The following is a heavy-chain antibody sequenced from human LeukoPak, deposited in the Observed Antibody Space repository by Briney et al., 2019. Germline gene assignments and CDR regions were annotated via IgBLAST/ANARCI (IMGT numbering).Heavy chain of an antibody. V-gene: IGHV4-59*02. CDR3: ARSDYYGSGSHTLFDAFDI. J-gene: IGHJ3*02. CDR1: GGSVSSYF. D-gene: IGHD3-10*01. Sequence: SETLSLTCTVSGGSVSSYFWSWIRRPPGKGLEWIGYIDDSENTNYNPSLKSQVSISIAKSKNQFSLKLSSVTAADTAMYYCARSDYYGSGSHTLFDAFDIWGQGTRVTVSS. CDR2: IDDSENT.